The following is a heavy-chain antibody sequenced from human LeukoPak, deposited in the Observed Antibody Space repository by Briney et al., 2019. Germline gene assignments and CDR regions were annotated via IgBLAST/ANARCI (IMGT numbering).Heavy chain of an antibody. V-gene: IGHV3-7*03. CDR3: ARDREVVTARAQMDV. D-gene: IGHD2-21*02. Sequence: GGSLRLSCAASGFTFSRYKMSWVRQAPGKGPEWVANIKQDGSEKYYVDSVKGRFTISRDNSKNTVFLQMNSLRAEDTAMYYCARDREVVTARAQMDVWGKGTTVTVSS. CDR2: IKQDGSEK. CDR1: GFTFSRYK. J-gene: IGHJ6*04.